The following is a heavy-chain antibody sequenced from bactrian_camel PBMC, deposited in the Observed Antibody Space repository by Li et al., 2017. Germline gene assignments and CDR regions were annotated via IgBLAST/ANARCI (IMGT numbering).Heavy chain of an antibody. V-gene: IGHV3S53*01. CDR2: ISSDGTT. Sequence: HVQLVESGGGSVQAGGSLNLSCVVSGYSFSTCGLGWYRRAPGKGRELVSTISSDGTTSYADAVKGRFTISQDNAKNTLYLQMNSLKTEDTAVYYCAAGPSCGGNYQKFAYWGQGTQVTVS. CDR3: AAGPSCGGNYQKFAY. D-gene: IGHD2*01. CDR1: GYSFSTCG. J-gene: IGHJ4*01.